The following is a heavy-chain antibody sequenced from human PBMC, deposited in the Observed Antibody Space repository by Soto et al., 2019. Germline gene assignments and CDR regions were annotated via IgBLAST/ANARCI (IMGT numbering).Heavy chain of an antibody. V-gene: IGHV4-39*01. CDR2: IYYSGST. CDR3: ARVVIPETDRLFDY. D-gene: IGHD3-22*01. Sequence: QLQLQESGPGLVKPSETLSLTCTVSGGSISSSSYYWGWIRQPPGKGLEWIGSIYYSGSTYYNPSLKSRVTISVDTSKNQFSLKLSSVTAADTAVYYCARVVIPETDRLFDYWGQGTLVTVSS. J-gene: IGHJ4*02. CDR1: GGSISSSSYY.